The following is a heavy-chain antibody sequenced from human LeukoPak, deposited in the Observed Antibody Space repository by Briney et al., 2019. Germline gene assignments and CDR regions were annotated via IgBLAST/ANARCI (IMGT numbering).Heavy chain of an antibody. D-gene: IGHD1-26*01. CDR2: IRYDGSNK. CDR3: AREQWELRAAFLDY. CDR1: GFTFSSYG. V-gene: IGHV3-30*02. J-gene: IGHJ4*02. Sequence: GGSLRLSCAASGFTFSSYGMHWVRQAPGKGLEWVAFIRYDGSNKYYADSVKGRFTISRDNSKSTLYLQMNSLRAEDTAVYYCAREQWELRAAFLDYWGQGTLVTVSS.